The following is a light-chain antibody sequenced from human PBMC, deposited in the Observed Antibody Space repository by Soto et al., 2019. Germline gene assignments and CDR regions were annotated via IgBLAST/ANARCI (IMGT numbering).Light chain of an antibody. J-gene: IGLJ2*01. CDR1: SSNIGSNT. CDR3: AAWDDSFVV. V-gene: IGLV1-44*01. CDR2: SNN. Sequence: QSVLTQPPSASGTPGQRVTISCSGSSSNIGSNTVNWYQQLPGTAPKLLIYSNNQRPSGVPGRFSGSKSGTSASLAISGLQCEDEADYYCAAWDDSFVVFGGGTKLTVL.